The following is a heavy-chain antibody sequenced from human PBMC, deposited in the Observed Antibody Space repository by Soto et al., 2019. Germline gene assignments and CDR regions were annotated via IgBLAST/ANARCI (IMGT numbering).Heavy chain of an antibody. CDR1: GDSISSHY. J-gene: IGHJ5*02. CDR2: IYYNVGT. CDR3: ARLHNYDTRGRSKWLDT. D-gene: IGHD3-22*01. Sequence: HVQLQESGPGLVKPSETLSLTCSVSGDSISSHYWSWIRQPPGKGLEWIGYIYYNVGTNYNPSLTSRVPISIDTSQCQYSLQLPSATAADTAVYYCARLHNYDTRGRSKWLDTWGQGTLVTVSS. V-gene: IGHV4-59*11.